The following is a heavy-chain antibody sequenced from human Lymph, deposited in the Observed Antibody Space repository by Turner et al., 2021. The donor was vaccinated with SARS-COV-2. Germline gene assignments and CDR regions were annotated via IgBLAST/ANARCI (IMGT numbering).Heavy chain of an antibody. CDR2: IYSGGST. V-gene: IGHV3-53*01. CDR3: ATPGLSSSSLNY. D-gene: IGHD6-6*01. CDR1: GFTVSSNY. Sequence: ELQLVQSGVGLIQPGWSLRLSCAASGFTVSSNYMSWVRQAPGKGLEWVSLIYSGGSTYYADSVKGRFTISRDNSKNTLYLQMNSRRAEDTAVYYCATPGLSSSSLNYWGQGTLVTVSS. J-gene: IGHJ4*02.